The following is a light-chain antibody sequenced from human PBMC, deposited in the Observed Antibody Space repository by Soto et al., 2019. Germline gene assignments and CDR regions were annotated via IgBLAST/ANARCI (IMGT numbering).Light chain of an antibody. CDR1: SSDIGRYKF. CDR3: SSSTNTNTLVI. J-gene: IGLJ2*01. V-gene: IGLV2-14*01. Sequence: QSVLTQPASLSGSHGQSVTISCTVTSSDIGRYKFVSWFQQPPGKAPQLLIFEGTNRPSGVSNRFSGSKSGNTASLTISGLQAEDEAIYFCSSSTNTNTLVIFGGGTKVTV. CDR2: EGT.